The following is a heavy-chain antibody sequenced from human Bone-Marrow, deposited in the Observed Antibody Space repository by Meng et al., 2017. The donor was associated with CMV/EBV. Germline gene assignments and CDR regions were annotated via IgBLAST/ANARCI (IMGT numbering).Heavy chain of an antibody. V-gene: IGHV1-2*02. Sequence: ASVKVSCKSSGYTFTGYYMHGVRQAPGQGLEWMGWINPNSGDTNYAQKFQGRVTMTRDTSISTAYMELSRLRSDDTAVYYCARGRFRVIAIPVLSHGFDPWGQGTLVTVSS. CDR3: ARGRFRVIAIPVLSHGFDP. D-gene: IGHD2-21*01. CDR2: INPNSGDT. CDR1: GYTFTGYY. J-gene: IGHJ5*02.